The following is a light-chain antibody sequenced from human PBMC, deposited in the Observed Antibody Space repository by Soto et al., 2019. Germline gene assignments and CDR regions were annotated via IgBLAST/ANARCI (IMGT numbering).Light chain of an antibody. CDR3: QQLNSYPQT. CDR1: RGISSY. CDR2: AAS. Sequence: DIQLTQSPSFLSASVGDRVTITCRASRGISSYLAWYQQKPGKAPKLLIYAASTLQSGVPSRFSGSGSGTEFTLTISSLQPEDFATYYCQQLNSYPQTFGPGTKVDIK. J-gene: IGKJ3*01. V-gene: IGKV1-9*01.